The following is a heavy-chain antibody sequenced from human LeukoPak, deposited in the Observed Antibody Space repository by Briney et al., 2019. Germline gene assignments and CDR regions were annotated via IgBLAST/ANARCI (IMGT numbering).Heavy chain of an antibody. CDR2: ISSSGSTI. Sequence: SLRLSCAASGFTFSDYYMSWIRQAPGKGLDGVSCISSSGSTIHYAGSVKGRFTISRDNAKNSLYLQMNSLRAEDTAVYYCARDEKAVAGTGPFDYWGQGTLVTVSS. CDR1: GFTFSDYY. J-gene: IGHJ4*02. V-gene: IGHV3-11*01. D-gene: IGHD6-19*01. CDR3: ARDEKAVAGTGPFDY.